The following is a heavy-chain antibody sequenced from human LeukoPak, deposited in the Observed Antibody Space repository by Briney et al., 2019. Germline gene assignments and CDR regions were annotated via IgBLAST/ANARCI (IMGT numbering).Heavy chain of an antibody. J-gene: IGHJ1*01. Sequence: ASVKVSCKASGYTFTSYAMHWVRQAPGQRLEWMGWINAGNGNTKYSQEFQGRVTITRDTSASTAYMELSSLRSEDMAVYYCARGSGGSGNQYFQHWGQGTLVTVSS. CDR1: GYTFTSYA. D-gene: IGHD3-10*01. CDR2: INAGNGNT. CDR3: ARGSGGSGNQYFQH. V-gene: IGHV1-3*03.